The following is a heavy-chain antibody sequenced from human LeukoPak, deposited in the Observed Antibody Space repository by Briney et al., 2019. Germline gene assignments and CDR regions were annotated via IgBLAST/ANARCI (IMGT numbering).Heavy chain of an antibody. CDR3: STARRQYYNDIDF. V-gene: IGHV3-48*03. D-gene: IGHD2/OR15-2a*01. J-gene: IGHJ4*02. CDR2: ISSGGTI. CDR1: GFTFSSSE. Sequence: GGSLRLSCAAPGFTFSSSEMNWVRRAPGKGLEWISYISSGGTIYYSDSVKGRLTISRDNYKRSLYLLMNTLTTEDPSPYHYSTARRQYYNDIDFWGRGILVSVTS.